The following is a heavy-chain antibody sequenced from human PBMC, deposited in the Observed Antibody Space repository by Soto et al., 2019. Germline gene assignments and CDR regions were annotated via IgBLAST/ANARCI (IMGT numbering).Heavy chain of an antibody. D-gene: IGHD3-10*01. J-gene: IGHJ3*02. CDR3: ARLAPMVRGVIGTFDI. Sequence: GGSLRLSCAASGFTFSSYTMNWVRQAPGKGLEWVSSISSTSTYIYYADSLKGRFTISRDNAKNSLYLQMDSLRAEDTAVYYCARLAPMVRGVIGTFDIWGQGTMVTVSS. CDR2: ISSTSTYI. CDR1: GFTFSSYT. V-gene: IGHV3-21*01.